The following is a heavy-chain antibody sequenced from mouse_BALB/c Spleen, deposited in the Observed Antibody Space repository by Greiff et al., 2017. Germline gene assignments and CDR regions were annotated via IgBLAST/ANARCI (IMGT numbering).Heavy chain of an antibody. CDR2: ISYDGSN. V-gene: IGHV3-6*02. CDR3: ARDDYGNGYFDV. CDR1: GYSITSGYY. D-gene: IGHD2-1*01. Sequence: EVKLQESGPGLVKPSQSLSLTCSVTGYSITSGYYWNWIRQFPGNKLEWMGYISYDGSNNYNPSLKNRISITRDTSKNQFFLKLNSVTTEDTATYYCARDDYGNGYFDVWGAGTTVTVSS. J-gene: IGHJ1*01.